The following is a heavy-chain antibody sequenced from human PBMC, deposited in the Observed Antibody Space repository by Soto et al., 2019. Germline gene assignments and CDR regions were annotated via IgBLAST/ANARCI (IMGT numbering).Heavy chain of an antibody. V-gene: IGHV3-74*01. J-gene: IGHJ6*02. Sequence: EVQLVESGGGLVQPGGSLRLSCAASGFTFSAYWMHWVRQAPGKGLVWVSRINSDGITTTYADSVKGRFTISRDNAKNTLYLQMNSLRAEDTAVYYCARGKPRGYSRYDWSERNYYYYGMDVWGQGTTVTVSS. CDR2: INSDGITT. D-gene: IGHD5-12*01. CDR3: ARGKPRGYSRYDWSERNYYYYGMDV. CDR1: GFTFSAYW.